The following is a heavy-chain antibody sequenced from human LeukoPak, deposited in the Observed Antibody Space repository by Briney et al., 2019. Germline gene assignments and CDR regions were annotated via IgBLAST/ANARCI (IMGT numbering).Heavy chain of an antibody. J-gene: IGHJ6*04. CDR3: ARGYCSGGSCYSPKRPRHYYYYGMDV. D-gene: IGHD2-15*01. V-gene: IGHV4-59*01. Sequence: PSETLSLTCTVSGGSISSYYWSWIRQPPGKGLEWIGYIYYSGSTNYNPSLKSRVTISVDTSKNQFSLKLSSVTAADTAVYYCARGYCSGGSCYSPKRPRHYYYYGMDVWGKGTTVTVSS. CDR1: GGSISSYY. CDR2: IYYSGST.